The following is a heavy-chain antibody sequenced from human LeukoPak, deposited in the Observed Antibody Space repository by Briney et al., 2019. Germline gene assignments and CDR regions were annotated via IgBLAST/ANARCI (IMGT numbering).Heavy chain of an antibody. D-gene: IGHD2-2*01. Sequence: SETLFLTCAVYGGSFRGYYWSWIRQPPGKGLEWIGEINHSGSTNYNPSLKSRVTISVDTSKNQFSLKLSSVTAADTAVYYCARDCSSTSCYDAFDIWGQGTMVPSLQ. CDR2: INHSGST. CDR3: ARDCSSTSCYDAFDI. CDR1: GGSFRGYY. J-gene: IGHJ3*02. V-gene: IGHV4-34*01.